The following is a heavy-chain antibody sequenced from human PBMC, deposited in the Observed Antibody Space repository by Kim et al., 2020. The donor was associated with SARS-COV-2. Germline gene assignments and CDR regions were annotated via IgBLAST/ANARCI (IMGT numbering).Heavy chain of an antibody. D-gene: IGHD3-9*01. CDR2: ISYDGSNK. CDR3: ARDLRYFDWLLDPRIYYYYGMDV. Sequence: GGSLRLSCAASGFTFSSYGMHWVRQAPGKGLEWVAVISYDGSNKYYADSVKGRFTISRDNSKNTLYPQMNSLRAEDTAVYYCARDLRYFDWLLDPRIYYYYGMDVWGQGTTVTVSS. CDR1: GFTFSSYG. V-gene: IGHV3-33*05. J-gene: IGHJ6*02.